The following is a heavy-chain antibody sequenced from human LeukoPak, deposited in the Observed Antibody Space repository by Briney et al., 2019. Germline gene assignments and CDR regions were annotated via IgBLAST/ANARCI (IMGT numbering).Heavy chain of an antibody. Sequence: GGSLRLSCAASGFTFSSYWMSWVRQAPGKGLEWVANIKQDGSEKYYVDSVKGRFTISRDSAKNSLYLQMNSLRAEDTAVYYCARVNKLRDGYNLVAYTFDYWGQGTLVTVSS. D-gene: IGHD5-24*01. J-gene: IGHJ4*02. V-gene: IGHV3-7*05. CDR1: GFTFSSYW. CDR3: ARVNKLRDGYNLVAYTFDY. CDR2: IKQDGSEK.